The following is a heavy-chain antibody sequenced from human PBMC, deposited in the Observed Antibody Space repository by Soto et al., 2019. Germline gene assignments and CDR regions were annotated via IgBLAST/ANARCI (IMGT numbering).Heavy chain of an antibody. J-gene: IGHJ4*02. CDR1: GFSFSNYG. CDR2: VSYDGNNT. V-gene: IGHV3-30*18. D-gene: IGHD2-21*01. CDR3: AKDRSLLGYYFDY. Sequence: QVQLVESGGGVVQPGRSLRLSCAASGFSFSNYGMQWVRQAPGKGLEWVAVVSYDGNNTYYSDSVKGRFTISRDNSKNMLYLHMDSLRPEDSAVYYCAKDRSLLGYYFDYWGQGTLVSVSS.